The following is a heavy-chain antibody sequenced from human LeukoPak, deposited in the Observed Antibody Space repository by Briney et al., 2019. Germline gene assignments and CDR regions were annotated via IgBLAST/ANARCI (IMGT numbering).Heavy chain of an antibody. D-gene: IGHD1-26*01. V-gene: IGHV4-59*08. CDR2: LYYSGGN. CDR3: ARSGSKPSGGAFDL. J-gene: IGHJ3*01. Sequence: SETLSLTCTVSGDSINTYYWSWIRQPPGKGLQWIAYLYYSGGNNFNPSLTSRLTISVDPSKNQFSLKLSSVTAADTAAYYCARSGSKPSGGAFDLWGQGTMVTVAS. CDR1: GDSINTYY.